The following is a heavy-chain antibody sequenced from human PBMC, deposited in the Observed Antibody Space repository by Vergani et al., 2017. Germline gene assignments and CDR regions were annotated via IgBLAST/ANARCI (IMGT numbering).Heavy chain of an antibody. V-gene: IGHV5-51*03. D-gene: IGHD3-3*01. J-gene: IGHJ5*02. CDR1: GYSFTNYW. Sequence: EVQLVQSGAEVKKPGESLKISCKGSGYSFTNYWIGWVRQMPGKGLEWMGIIYPGDSDTRYSPSFQGQVTISADKSISTAYLQWSSLKASDTAMYYRARAKSITIFGNWFDPWGQGTLVTVSS. CDR3: ARAKSITIFGNWFDP. CDR2: IYPGDSDT.